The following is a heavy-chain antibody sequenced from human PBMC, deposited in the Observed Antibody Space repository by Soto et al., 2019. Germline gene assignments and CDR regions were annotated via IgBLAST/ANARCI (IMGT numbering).Heavy chain of an antibody. CDR3: VREGRGAFDF. CDR2: IGGRGNSA. J-gene: IGHJ3*01. V-gene: IGHV3-23*01. Sequence: GGSLRLSCAASGFIFTNYAMNWVRQAPGKGLEWVSVIGGRGNSAYYADSVQGRFTISRDNSKNTLSLQMSSLTADDTAIYYCVREGRGAFDFWGRGTMVTVSS. CDR1: GFIFTNYA. D-gene: IGHD5-12*01.